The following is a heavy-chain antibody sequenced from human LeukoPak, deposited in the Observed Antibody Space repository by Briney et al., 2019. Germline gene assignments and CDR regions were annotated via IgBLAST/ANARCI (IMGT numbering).Heavy chain of an antibody. J-gene: IGHJ5*02. CDR2: IYYSGST. D-gene: IGHD4-17*01. CDR3: ASQEAGYGDLRGWFDP. V-gene: IGHV4-31*03. Sequence: SETLSLTCTVSGGSISSGGYYWSWIRQHPGKGLEWIGYIYYSGSTYYNPSLKSRVTISVDTSKNQFSLKLSSVTAADTAVYYCASQEAGYGDLRGWFDPWGQGTLVTVSS. CDR1: GGSISSGGYY.